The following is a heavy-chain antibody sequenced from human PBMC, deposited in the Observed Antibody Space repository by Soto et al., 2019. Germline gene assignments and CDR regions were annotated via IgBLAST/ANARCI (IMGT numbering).Heavy chain of an antibody. CDR2: MNPNSGDT. Sequence: QVQLVQSGAEVKKPGASVKVSCKASGYTFTSYEINWVRQATGQGLEWMGWMNPNSGDTGYAQKSKGRVTMTRNTSISTPYMELSSLRSEDTAVYYCARGELLWFGELLRWGQGTLVTVSS. D-gene: IGHD3-10*01. J-gene: IGHJ4*02. CDR3: ARGELLWFGELLR. V-gene: IGHV1-8*01. CDR1: GYTFTSYE.